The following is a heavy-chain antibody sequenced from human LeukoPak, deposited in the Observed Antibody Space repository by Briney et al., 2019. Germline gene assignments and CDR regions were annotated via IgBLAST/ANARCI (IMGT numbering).Heavy chain of an antibody. J-gene: IGHJ4*02. CDR1: GGSISSSNW. CDR2: IYHTGST. Sequence: SETLSLTCAVSGGSISSSNWWSWVRQPPGKGLEWIGEIYHTGSTNSNPSLMSRVTISMNKSKNQFYLNLNSVTAADTAVYYCASIDVLTGYYSGYWGQGILVTVSS. CDR3: ASIDVLTGYYSGY. V-gene: IGHV4-4*02. D-gene: IGHD3-9*01.